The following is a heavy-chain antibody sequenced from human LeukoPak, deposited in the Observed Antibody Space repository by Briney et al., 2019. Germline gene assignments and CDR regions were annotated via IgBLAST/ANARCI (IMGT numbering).Heavy chain of an antibody. CDR1: GFSFSSYW. CDR2: MKQDGSEK. J-gene: IGHJ4*02. Sequence: PGGSLRLSCAASGFSFSSYWMSWVRQAPGKGLEWVANMKQDGSEKYYVDSVKGRFTISRDNAKNSLYLQMNNLRAEDTAVYYCARDLGYDSSGYNDYWGQGTLVTVSS. CDR3: ARDLGYDSSGYNDY. D-gene: IGHD3-22*01. V-gene: IGHV3-7*01.